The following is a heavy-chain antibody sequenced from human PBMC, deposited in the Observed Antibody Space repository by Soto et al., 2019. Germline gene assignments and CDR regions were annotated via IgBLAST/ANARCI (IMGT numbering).Heavy chain of an antibody. CDR3: ARDNSYSYYYYYGMDV. D-gene: IGHD1-26*01. V-gene: IGHV4-61*01. J-gene: IGHJ6*02. CDR2: IYYSGST. Sequence: SETLSLTCTVSGGSISSSSYYWSWIRQPPGKGLEWIGYIYYSGSTNYNPSLKSRVTISVDTSKNQFSLKLSSVTAADTAVYYCARDNSYSYYYYYGMDVWGQGTTVTV. CDR1: GGSISSSSYY.